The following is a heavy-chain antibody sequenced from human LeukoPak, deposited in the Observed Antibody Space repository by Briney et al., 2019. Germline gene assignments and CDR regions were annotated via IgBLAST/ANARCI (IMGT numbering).Heavy chain of an antibody. V-gene: IGHV3-74*01. CDR1: GFTFRDHW. Sequence: GGSLRLSCEASGFTFRDHWMHWVRQVPGKGLVWVSRINGDESSTAYADSVKGRFTISRDNARNTLYLQMNSLRVEDTAIYYCARDRAESNWTNHTLFDSWGQGTLVTVPT. J-gene: IGHJ4*02. CDR2: INGDESST. D-gene: IGHD1/OR15-1a*01. CDR3: ARDRAESNWTNHTLFDS.